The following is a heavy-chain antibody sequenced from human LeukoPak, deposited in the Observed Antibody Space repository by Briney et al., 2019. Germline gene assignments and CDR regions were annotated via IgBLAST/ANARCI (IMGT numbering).Heavy chain of an antibody. CDR1: GYTFTSYA. V-gene: IGHV1-3*01. CDR2: INAGNGNS. D-gene: IGHD2-15*01. CDR3: ARVGCSGGSCYSGFDY. J-gene: IGHJ4*02. Sequence: ASVKVSCKASGYTFTSYAMHWVRQASGQRLEWMGWINAGNGNSKYSQKFQGRVTITRDTSASTAYMELSSLRSEDTAVYYCARVGCSGGSCYSGFDYWGQGTLVTVSS.